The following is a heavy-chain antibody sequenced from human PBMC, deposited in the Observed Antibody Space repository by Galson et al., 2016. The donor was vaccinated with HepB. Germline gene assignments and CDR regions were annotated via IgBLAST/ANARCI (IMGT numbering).Heavy chain of an antibody. CDR3: ARDGWAPVSSLQHYEFYGMDV. V-gene: IGHV3-21*01. CDR1: GFTFSSYS. CDR2: ISSSSNYI. J-gene: IGHJ6*02. Sequence: SLRLSCAASGFTFSSYSMNWVRQAPGEGLEWVSSISSSSNYIYYADSVKGRFTISRDNAKNSLYLQMNSLRAEDTAVYYCARDGWAPVSSLQHYEFYGMDVWGQGTTVIVSS. D-gene: IGHD2-2*03.